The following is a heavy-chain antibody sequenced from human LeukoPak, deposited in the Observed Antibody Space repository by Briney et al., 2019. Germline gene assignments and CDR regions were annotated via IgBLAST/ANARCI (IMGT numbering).Heavy chain of an antibody. V-gene: IGHV4-59*08. CDR3: ARVPRDYVWGSRTS. J-gene: IGHJ5*02. Sequence: PSETLSLTCTVSGGSISSYYWSWIRQPPGKGLEWIGYIYYSGSTNYNPSLKSRVTISVDTSKNQFSLKLSSVTAADTAVYYCARVPRDYVWGSRTSWGQGTLVTVSS. CDR2: IYYSGST. D-gene: IGHD3-16*01. CDR1: GGSISSYY.